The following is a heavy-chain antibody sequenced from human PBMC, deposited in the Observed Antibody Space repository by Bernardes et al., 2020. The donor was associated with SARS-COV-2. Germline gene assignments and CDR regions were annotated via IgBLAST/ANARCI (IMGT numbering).Heavy chain of an antibody. CDR3: ARGKMVSLVDY. CDR2: INPQSGGT. J-gene: IGHJ4*02. CDR1: GYTFTGYY. Sequence: ASVKVSCKASGYTFTGYYMHWVRQAPGQGLEWMGWINPQSGGTNYAQNFQDRVTMTRDTSISTAYMELSRLRFDDTAVYYCARGKMVSLVDYWGQGTLLTVFS. D-gene: IGHD2-8*01. V-gene: IGHV1-2*02.